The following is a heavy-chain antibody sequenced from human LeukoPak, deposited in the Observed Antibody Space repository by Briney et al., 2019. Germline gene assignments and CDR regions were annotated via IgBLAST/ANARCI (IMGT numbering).Heavy chain of an antibody. V-gene: IGHV1-58*02. Sequence: GASVKVSCKASGFTFTSSAKQWVRQARGQRLEWIGWIVVGSGNTNYAQKFQERVTITRDMSTSTAYMELSSLRSEDTAVYYCAADPYGGKVFDYWGQGTLVTVSS. CDR1: GFTFTSSA. D-gene: IGHD4-23*01. J-gene: IGHJ4*02. CDR3: AADPYGGKVFDY. CDR2: IVVGSGNT.